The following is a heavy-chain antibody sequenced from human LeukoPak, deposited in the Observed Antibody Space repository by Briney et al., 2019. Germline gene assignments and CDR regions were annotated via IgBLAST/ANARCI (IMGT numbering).Heavy chain of an antibody. Sequence: SETLSLTCAVYGGSFSGYYWSWIRQPPGKGLEWIGEINHSGSTNYNPSLKSRVTISVDTSKNQFSLKLSSVTAADTAVYYCARRAYDSSGYWYWGQGNLVTVSS. CDR2: INHSGST. V-gene: IGHV4-34*01. CDR3: ARRAYDSSGYWY. J-gene: IGHJ4*02. CDR1: GGSFSGYY. D-gene: IGHD3-22*01.